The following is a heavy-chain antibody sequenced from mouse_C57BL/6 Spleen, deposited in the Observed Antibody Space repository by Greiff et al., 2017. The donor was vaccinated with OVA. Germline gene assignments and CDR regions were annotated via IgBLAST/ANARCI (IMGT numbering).Heavy chain of an antibody. V-gene: IGHV14-4*01. CDR1: GFNIKDDY. CDR2: IDPENGDT. Sequence: VQLQQSGAELVRPGASVKLSCTASGFNIKDDYMHWVKQRPEQGLEWIGWIDPENGDTEYASKFQGKATITADTSSNTAYLQLSSLTSEDTAVYYCTTRLGRDYFDYWGQGTTLTVSS. CDR3: TTRLGRDYFDY. J-gene: IGHJ2*01. D-gene: IGHD4-1*01.